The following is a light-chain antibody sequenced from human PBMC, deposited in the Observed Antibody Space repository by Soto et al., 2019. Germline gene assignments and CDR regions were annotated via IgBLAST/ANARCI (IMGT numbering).Light chain of an antibody. V-gene: IGKV1-33*01. CDR1: QNINNY. CDR2: DAS. Sequence: DIQMTQSPSSLSASVGDRLTITCQASQNINNYLNWYQQKPGRAPXXLIYDASNLEAGVPSRFRGSGSGTDFTFTISRLQPEYIATYDCQQYENLPTFGQGTRLENK. CDR3: QQYENLPT. J-gene: IGKJ5*01.